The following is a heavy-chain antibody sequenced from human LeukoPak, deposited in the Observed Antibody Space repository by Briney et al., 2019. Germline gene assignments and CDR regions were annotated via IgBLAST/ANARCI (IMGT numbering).Heavy chain of an antibody. V-gene: IGHV1-18*03. J-gene: IGHJ5*02. CDR2: ISAYNGNT. CDR3: ARGPPHYYGSGSYLRRAFDP. D-gene: IGHD3-10*01. CDR1: GYTFTSYG. Sequence: ASVKVSCKASGYTFTSYGISWVRQAPGQGLEWMGWISAYNGNTNYAQKLQGRVTITRDTSASTAYMELSSLRSEDMAVYYCARGPPHYYGSGSYLRRAFDPWGQGTLVTVSS.